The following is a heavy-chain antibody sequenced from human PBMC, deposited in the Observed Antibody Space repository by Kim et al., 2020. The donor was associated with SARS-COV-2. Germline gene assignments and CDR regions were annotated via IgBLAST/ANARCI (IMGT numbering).Heavy chain of an antibody. CDR2: INPNSGGT. J-gene: IGHJ5*02. D-gene: IGHD3-10*01. Sequence: ASVKVSCKASGYTFTGYYMHWVRQAPGQGLEWMGWINPNSGGTNYAQKFQGRVTMTRDTSISTAYMELSRLRSDDTAVYYCARRVVRGVITNWFDPWGQGTLVTVSS. V-gene: IGHV1-2*02. CDR1: GYTFTGYY. CDR3: ARRVVRGVITNWFDP.